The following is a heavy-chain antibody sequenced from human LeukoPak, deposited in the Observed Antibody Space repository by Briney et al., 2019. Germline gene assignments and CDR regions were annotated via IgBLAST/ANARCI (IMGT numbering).Heavy chain of an antibody. CDR1: GFTLSSYG. V-gene: IGHV3-30*02. CDR3: AKDPYGGTYPSYFDY. Sequence: GSLRLSCAASGFTLSSYGMNWVRPAPGKGLDWVAFLRYDGSTAFYEDSVKGRFTISRDSSKNTLYLQMNSLTPADTAIYYCAKDPYGGTYPSYFDYWGQGTLVTVSS. D-gene: IGHD1-26*01. J-gene: IGHJ4*02. CDR2: LRYDGSTA.